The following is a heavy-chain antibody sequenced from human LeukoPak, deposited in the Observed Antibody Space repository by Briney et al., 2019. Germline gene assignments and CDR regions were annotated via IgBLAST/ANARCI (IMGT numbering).Heavy chain of an antibody. Sequence: SVKVSCKASGGTFSSYAISWVRQAPGQGLEWMGGIIPIFGTANYAQKFQGRVTITADKSTSTAYMELSSLRSEDTAVYYCARDLGGSYGNWFDPWGQGTLVTVSS. CDR1: GGTFSSYA. V-gene: IGHV1-69*06. CDR3: ARDLGGSYGNWFDP. CDR2: IIPIFGTA. J-gene: IGHJ5*02. D-gene: IGHD1-26*01.